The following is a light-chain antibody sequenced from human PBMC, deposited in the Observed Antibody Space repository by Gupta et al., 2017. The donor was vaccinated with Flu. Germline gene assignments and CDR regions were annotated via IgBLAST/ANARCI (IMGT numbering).Light chain of an antibody. V-gene: IGLV2-8*01. CDR2: EVY. CDR1: SADVGGYNF. Sequence: QSALTQPPSASGSPGHSVTISCTGTSADVGGYNFVSWYQQHPGKAPKFLIYEVYKRPSGVPDRFSGSKSGNTASLTVSWLQPDDEAYYYCSSYAGSNTDVFGTGTKVTVL. J-gene: IGLJ1*01. CDR3: SSYAGSNTDV.